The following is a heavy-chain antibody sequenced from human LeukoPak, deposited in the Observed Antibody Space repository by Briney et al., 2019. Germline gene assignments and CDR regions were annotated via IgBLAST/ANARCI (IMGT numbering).Heavy chain of an antibody. CDR1: GGSISSGSYY. Sequence: SETLSLTCTVSGGSISSGSYYWNWIRKPAGKGLEWIGRISNSGNTNYNPSITGRVTISRDTSNNQFSLKLSSVTAADTAVYYCARTTEGYCRGRSCYSYYYYMDVWGKGTTVTVSS. D-gene: IGHD2-15*01. V-gene: IGHV4-61*10. CDR2: ISNSGNT. CDR3: ARTTEGYCRGRSCYSYYYYMDV. J-gene: IGHJ6*03.